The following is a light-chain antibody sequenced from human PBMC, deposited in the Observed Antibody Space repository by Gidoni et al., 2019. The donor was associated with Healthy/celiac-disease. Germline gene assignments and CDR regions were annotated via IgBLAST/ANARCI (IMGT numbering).Light chain of an antibody. CDR1: QSISSY. J-gene: IGKJ2*01. CDR3: QQSDSPPRLT. V-gene: IGKV1-39*01. CDR2: DAS. Sequence: IQMTQTPSSLSASVGDRVTITCQASQSISSYLNWYQQKPGKAPKLLIYDASSLKSGVPSRFSGSGSGTDFTFTISSLQPEDFATYYCQQSDSPPRLTFGQXTKLEIK.